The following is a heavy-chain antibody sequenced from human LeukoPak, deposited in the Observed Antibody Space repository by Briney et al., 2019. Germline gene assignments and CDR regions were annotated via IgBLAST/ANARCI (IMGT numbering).Heavy chain of an antibody. J-gene: IGHJ4*02. CDR2: ISGSGGST. D-gene: IGHD3-22*01. V-gene: IGHV3-23*01. Sequence: QPGGSLRLSCAASGFTFSSYAMSWVRQAPGKGLEWVSAISGSGGSTYYADSVKGRFTISRDSSKNTLYLQMNSLRAEDTAVYYCAKGLGSITMIVVVINYLDYWGQGTLVTVSS. CDR3: AKGLGSITMIVVVINYLDY. CDR1: GFTFSSYA.